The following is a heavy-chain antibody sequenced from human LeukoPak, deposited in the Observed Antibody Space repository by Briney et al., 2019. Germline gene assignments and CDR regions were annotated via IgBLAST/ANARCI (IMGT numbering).Heavy chain of an antibody. CDR2: ISYDGSNK. D-gene: IGHD5-18*01. CDR1: GFTFSSYG. Sequence: PGRSLRLSCAASGFTFSSYGTHWVRQAPGKGLEWVAVISYDGSNKYYADSVKGRFTISRDNSKNTLSLQMNSLRAEDTAIYYCARDRAYTYGYSFYFEYWGQGALVTVSS. CDR3: ARDRAYTYGYSFYFEY. J-gene: IGHJ4*02. V-gene: IGHV3-30*03.